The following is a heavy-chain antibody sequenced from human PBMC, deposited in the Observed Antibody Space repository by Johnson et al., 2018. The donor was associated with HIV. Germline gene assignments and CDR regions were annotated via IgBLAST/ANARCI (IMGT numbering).Heavy chain of an antibody. Sequence: HVQLVESGGGVVQPGRSLRLSCAASGFTFSSYALHWVRQAPGKGLQWVAVISYDGSNKYYADSVKGRFTISRDNSKNTLHLQMNSLRAADTAVYYCAKVMTASSVNSFGGVIDASDIWGQGTMVTVS. CDR3: AKVMTASSVNSFGGVIDASDI. CDR1: GFTFSSYA. D-gene: IGHD3-16*01. V-gene: IGHV3-30-3*01. CDR2: ISYDGSNK. J-gene: IGHJ3*02.